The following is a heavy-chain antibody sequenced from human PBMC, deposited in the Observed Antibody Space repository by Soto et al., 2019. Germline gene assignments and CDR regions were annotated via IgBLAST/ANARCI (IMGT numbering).Heavy chain of an antibody. CDR2: ISYDGSNK. D-gene: IGHD3-10*01. CDR3: ARGGYLLWFGELSGLEQRPFLYGMDV. V-gene: IGHV3-30-3*01. CDR1: GFTFSSYA. J-gene: IGHJ6*02. Sequence: GGSLRLSCAASGFTFSSYAMHWVRQAPGKGLEWVAVISYDGSNKYYADSVKGRFTISRDNSKNTLYLQMNSLRAEDTAVYYCARGGYLLWFGELSGLEQRPFLYGMDVWGQGTTVTVSS.